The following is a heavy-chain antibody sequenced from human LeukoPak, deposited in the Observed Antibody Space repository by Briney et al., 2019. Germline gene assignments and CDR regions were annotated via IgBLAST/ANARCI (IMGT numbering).Heavy chain of an antibody. J-gene: IGHJ4*02. V-gene: IGHV3-23*01. CDR2: ISISGDTT. CDR3: AKDRGYYVDTGTINF. CDR1: GFTFSSHA. Sequence: GGSLRLSCGASGFTFSSHAMTWVRQAPGKGLERVSAISISGDTTYYADAVKGRFTISRDNSKNTLYLQMNSLRAEDTAVYYCAKDRGYYVDTGTINFWGQGTLVTVSS. D-gene: IGHD2-15*01.